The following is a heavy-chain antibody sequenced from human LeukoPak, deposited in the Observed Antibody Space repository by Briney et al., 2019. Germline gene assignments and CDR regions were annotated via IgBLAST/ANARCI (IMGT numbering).Heavy chain of an antibody. D-gene: IGHD3-22*01. CDR2: IYTSGST. Sequence: PSETLSLTCTVSGGSISSYYWSWIRQPAGKGLEWIGRIYTSGSTNYNPSLKSRVTMSVDTSKNRFSLKLSSVTAADTAVYYCAREDYDSSGYLYYFDYWGQGTLVTVSS. J-gene: IGHJ4*02. V-gene: IGHV4-4*07. CDR1: GGSISSYY. CDR3: AREDYDSSGYLYYFDY.